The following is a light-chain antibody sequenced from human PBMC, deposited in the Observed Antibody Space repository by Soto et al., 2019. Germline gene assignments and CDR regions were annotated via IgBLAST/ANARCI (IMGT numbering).Light chain of an antibody. J-gene: IGLJ1*01. CDR1: SRDIGNYNY. CDR3: ASYRSANTLVV. V-gene: IGLV2-14*01. Sequence: QPVLTQPASVSGSPGRSITISCTGTSRDIGNYNYVSWYQHRPGKAPKLMIYEVTSRPSGVSDRFSGSKSGMTASLTISGLQPEDEADYFCASYRSANTLVVFGTGTKVTVL. CDR2: EVT.